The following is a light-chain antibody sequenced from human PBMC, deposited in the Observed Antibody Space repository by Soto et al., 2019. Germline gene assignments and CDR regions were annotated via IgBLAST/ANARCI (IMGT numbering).Light chain of an antibody. CDR2: WAS. J-gene: IGKJ1*01. CDR3: QQYYSTPRWT. Sequence: DIVMTQSPDSLAVSLGERATINCKSSQSVLYSSNNKNYLAWYQQKPGQPPKLLISWASTRESGVPDRFSGSGSGTDFTLTISSLQAEDVAVYYCQQYYSTPRWTFGQGTKVEIK. CDR1: QSVLYSSNNKNY. V-gene: IGKV4-1*01.